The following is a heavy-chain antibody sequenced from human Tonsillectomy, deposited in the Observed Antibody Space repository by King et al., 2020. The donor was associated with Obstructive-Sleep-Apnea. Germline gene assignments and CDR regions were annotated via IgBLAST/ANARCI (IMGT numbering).Heavy chain of an antibody. J-gene: IGHJ4*02. CDR1: GFTFSSNA. V-gene: IGHV3-23*04. CDR3: GGWRNSSWQELDY. Sequence: VQLVESGGGLVQPGGSLRLSCAVSGFTFSSNAMSWVRQAPGKGLEWVSEIRGSGANIYYGDSVKGRFTVSRDNSKNTLFLQLNSLRVDDTAVYYCGGWRNSSWQELDYWGQGTLVTVSS. D-gene: IGHD6-13*01. CDR2: IRGSGANI.